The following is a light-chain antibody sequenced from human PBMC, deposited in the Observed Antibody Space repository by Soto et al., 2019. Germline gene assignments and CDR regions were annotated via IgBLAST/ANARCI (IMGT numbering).Light chain of an antibody. V-gene: IGKV3-20*01. Sequence: EIVLTQSPGTLSLSPGERATLSCRASQSVSSSYLAWYQPTPGQAPRLXXYGASSRANGIPDRFSGSGSGTDFTLTISRLEPEDFAVYYCQQYGSSPTWTFGQGTQVDIK. CDR1: QSVSSSY. CDR2: GAS. CDR3: QQYGSSPTWT. J-gene: IGKJ1*01.